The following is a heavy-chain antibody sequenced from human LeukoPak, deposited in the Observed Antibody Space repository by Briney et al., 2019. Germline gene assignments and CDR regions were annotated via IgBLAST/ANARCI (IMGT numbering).Heavy chain of an antibody. J-gene: IGHJ4*02. Sequence: ASVRVSCKVSGYTLTELSMHWVRQAPGKGLEWMGGFDPEDGETIYAQKFQGRVTMTEDTSTDTAYMELSSLRSEDTAVYYCATFPRFYWAREEFDYWGQGTLVTVSS. CDR2: FDPEDGET. CDR3: ATFPRFYWAREEFDY. D-gene: IGHD3-9*01. CDR1: GYTLTELS. V-gene: IGHV1-24*01.